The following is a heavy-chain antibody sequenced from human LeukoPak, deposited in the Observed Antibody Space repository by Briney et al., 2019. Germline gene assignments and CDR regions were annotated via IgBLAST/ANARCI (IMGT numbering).Heavy chain of an antibody. CDR1: GYSFTSYW. V-gene: IGHV5-51*01. Sequence: GESLKISCKGSGYSFTSYWIGWVRQMPGKGLEWVGIIYPGDSDTRYSPSFQGQVTISADKSISTAYLQWSSLKASDTAMYYCARQIPPYYYDSSGPNDAFDIWGQGTMVTVSS. CDR2: IYPGDSDT. D-gene: IGHD3-22*01. CDR3: ARQIPPYYYDSSGPNDAFDI. J-gene: IGHJ3*02.